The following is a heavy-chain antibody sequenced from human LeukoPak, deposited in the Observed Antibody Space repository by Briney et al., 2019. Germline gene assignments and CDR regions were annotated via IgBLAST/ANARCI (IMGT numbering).Heavy chain of an antibody. CDR3: ARAASTLYLPGGWGIDY. D-gene: IGHD6-19*01. CDR2: ISSSGSTI. V-gene: IGHV3-48*03. Sequence: GGSLRLSCAASGFTFSSYEMNWVRQAPGKGLEWVSYISSSGSTIYYADSVKGRFTISRDNAKTSLYLQMNSLRAEDTAVYYCARAASTLYLPGGWGIDYWGQGTLVTVSS. CDR1: GFTFSSYE. J-gene: IGHJ4*02.